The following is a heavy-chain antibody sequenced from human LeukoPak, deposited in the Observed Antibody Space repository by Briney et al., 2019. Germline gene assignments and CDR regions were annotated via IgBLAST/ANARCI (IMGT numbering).Heavy chain of an antibody. Sequence: GGSLRVSCAASGFTFSSYWMDWVCQAPGKGLVWVSGINSDGRMTRYAESVKGRFTISRDNAKNTLYLQVNSLRAEDTSVYYCARVGSTDSPHAFDIWGQGTMVTVSS. D-gene: IGHD2-21*02. CDR2: INSDGRMT. J-gene: IGHJ3*02. V-gene: IGHV3-74*01. CDR3: ARVGSTDSPHAFDI. CDR1: GFTFSSYW.